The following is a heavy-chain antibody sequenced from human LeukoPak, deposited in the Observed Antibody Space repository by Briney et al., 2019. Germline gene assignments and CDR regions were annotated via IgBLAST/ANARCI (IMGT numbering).Heavy chain of an antibody. CDR3: AKDYSSGWHFDY. Sequence: GGSLRLSCAASGFTFSSYGMSWVRQAPGKGLEWVSAISGSGGSTYYADSVEGRFTISRDNSKNTLYLQMNSLRAEDTAVYYCAKDYSSGWHFDYWGQGTLVTVS. V-gene: IGHV3-23*01. J-gene: IGHJ4*02. CDR2: ISGSGGST. CDR1: GFTFSSYG. D-gene: IGHD6-19*01.